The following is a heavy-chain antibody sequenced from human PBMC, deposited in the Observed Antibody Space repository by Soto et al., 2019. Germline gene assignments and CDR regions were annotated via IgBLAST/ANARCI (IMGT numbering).Heavy chain of an antibody. CDR1: GFTFGDFG. Sequence: GGSLRLSCIVSGFTFGDFGMSWFRQAPGKGLEWVGLTRSTAYTATTEFAASVKGRFSVSRDDSKSVVYLQMNSLKTEDTAIYYCARGGRHGDYGISSFWGQGTLVTVSS. V-gene: IGHV3-49*03. J-gene: IGHJ4*02. CDR2: TRSTAYTATT. D-gene: IGHD4-17*01. CDR3: ARGGRHGDYGISSF.